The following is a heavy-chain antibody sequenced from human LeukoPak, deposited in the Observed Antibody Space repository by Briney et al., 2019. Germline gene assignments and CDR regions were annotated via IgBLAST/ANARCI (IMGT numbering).Heavy chain of an antibody. CDR1: GGSISSYY. J-gene: IGHJ4*02. D-gene: IGHD5-18*01. V-gene: IGHV4-59*08. Sequence: SETLSLTCTVSGGSISSYYWSWIRQPPGKGLEWIGYIYYSGGTNYNPSLKSRVTISVDTSKNQFSLKLSSVTAADTAVYYCARYSYGYYGYWGQGTLVTVSS. CDR3: ARYSYGYYGY. CDR2: IYYSGGT.